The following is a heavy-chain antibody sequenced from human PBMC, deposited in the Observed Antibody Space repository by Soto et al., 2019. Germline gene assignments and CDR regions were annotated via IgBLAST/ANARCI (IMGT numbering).Heavy chain of an antibody. CDR2: INPSGGST. Sequence: GASVKVSCKASGYTFTSYYMHWVRQAPGQGLEWMGIINPSGGSTSYAQKFQGRVTMTRDTSTSTVYMELSSLRSEDTAVYYCARELGYCSGGSCPLVYYYGMDVWGQGTTVTVSS. CDR1: GYTFTSYY. CDR3: ARELGYCSGGSCPLVYYYGMDV. V-gene: IGHV1-46*01. D-gene: IGHD2-15*01. J-gene: IGHJ6*02.